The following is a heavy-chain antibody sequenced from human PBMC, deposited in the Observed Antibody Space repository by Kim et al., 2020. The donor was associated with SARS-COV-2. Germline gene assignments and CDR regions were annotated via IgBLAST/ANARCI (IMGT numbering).Heavy chain of an antibody. D-gene: IGHD6-19*01. Sequence: GGSLRLSCAASGFTFSNYAMNWVRQVPGKGLEWVSTISGSGGSTFYADSVKGRFTIFRDNSKNTLSLQMDSLRVEDTAVYYCAPLGAVVTPIWGQGTLVTVSS. CDR3: APLGAVVTPI. J-gene: IGHJ4*02. V-gene: IGHV3-23*01. CDR2: ISGSGGST. CDR1: GFTFSNYA.